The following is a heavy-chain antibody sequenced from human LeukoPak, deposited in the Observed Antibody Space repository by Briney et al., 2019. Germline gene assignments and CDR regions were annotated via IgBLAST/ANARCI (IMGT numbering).Heavy chain of an antibody. V-gene: IGHV3-7*01. Sequence: GGSLRLSCAASGFTFSTYWMNWVRQAPGKGLEWVANINQGGSVKNYVDSVKGRFTISRDNAKNSLYLQMNSLRAEDTAVYYCARRPDAFDIWGQGTMVTVSS. CDR1: GFTFSTYW. CDR3: ARRPDAFDI. CDR2: INQGGSVK. J-gene: IGHJ3*02.